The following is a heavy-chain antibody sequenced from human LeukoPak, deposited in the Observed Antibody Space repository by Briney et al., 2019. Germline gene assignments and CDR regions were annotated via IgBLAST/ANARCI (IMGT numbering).Heavy chain of an antibody. J-gene: IGHJ4*02. CDR2: INHSGST. CDR3: AREDSSGWYVY. D-gene: IGHD6-19*01. CDR1: GGSFSGYY. V-gene: IGHV4-34*01. Sequence: SETLSLTCAVYGGSFSGYYWSWIRQPPGKGLEWIGEINHSGSTNYNPSLKSRVTKSVDPSKNQFSLKLSSVTAADTAVYYCAREDSSGWYVYWGQGTLVTVSS.